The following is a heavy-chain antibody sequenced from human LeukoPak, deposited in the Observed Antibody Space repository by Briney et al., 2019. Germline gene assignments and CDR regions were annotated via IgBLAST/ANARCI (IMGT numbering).Heavy chain of an antibody. D-gene: IGHD3-3*01. CDR2: IWHDGANK. CDR1: GFGFSDFG. CDR3: ARDQYDTWSRRGNFDS. J-gene: IGHJ4*02. Sequence: GGSLRLSCAASGFGFSDFGMHWVRQAPGKGLEWVAVIWHDGANKYYADSVKGRFTISRDNTKNSLYLQMNSLRAEDTAVFYCARDQYDTWSRRGNFDSWGQGTLVIVSS. V-gene: IGHV3-33*01.